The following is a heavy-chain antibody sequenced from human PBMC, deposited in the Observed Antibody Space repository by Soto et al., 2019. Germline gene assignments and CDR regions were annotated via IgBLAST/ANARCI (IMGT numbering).Heavy chain of an antibody. CDR1: GVSVSSSAG. CDR3: ARGWIVVATTYFDH. D-gene: IGHD3-22*01. V-gene: IGHV4-4*02. CDR2: MYHSGST. Sequence: QVQLQESGPGLVKPSGTLSLTCAVSGVSVSSSAGGSWVRQPPGKGLEWIGQMYHSGSTNYNPSLKSRVTISVDKSKNQFSLRLTSVTAADTAVYYCARGWIVVATTYFDHWGQGTLVTVSS. J-gene: IGHJ4*02.